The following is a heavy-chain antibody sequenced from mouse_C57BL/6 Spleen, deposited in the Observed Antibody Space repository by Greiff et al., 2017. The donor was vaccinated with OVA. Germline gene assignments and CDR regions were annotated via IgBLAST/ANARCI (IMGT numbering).Heavy chain of an antibody. D-gene: IGHD1-1*01. CDR3: ARRAGLLHWYFDV. CDR1: GYTFTDYY. J-gene: IGHJ1*03. Sequence: EVQLQQSGPELVKPGASVKISCKASGYTFTDYYMNWVKQSHGKSLEWIGDINPNNGGTSYNQKFKGKATLTVDKSSSTAYMELRSLTSEDSAVYYCARRAGLLHWYFDVWGTGTTVTVSS. V-gene: IGHV1-26*01. CDR2: INPNNGGT.